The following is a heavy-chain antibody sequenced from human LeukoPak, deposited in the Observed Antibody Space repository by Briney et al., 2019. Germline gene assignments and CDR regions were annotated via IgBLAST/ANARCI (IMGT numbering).Heavy chain of an antibody. V-gene: IGHV4-31*03. CDR2: IYYSGST. J-gene: IGHJ6*02. CDR3: ARDRIVGAISPYYYGMDV. D-gene: IGHD1-26*01. Sequence: PSQTLSLTCTVSGGSISSGGYYWSWIRQHPGKGLEWIGYIYYSGSTYYNPSLKSRVTISVDTSKNQFSLKLSSVTAADTAVYYCARDRIVGAISPYYYGMDVWGQGTTVTVSS. CDR1: GGSISSGGYY.